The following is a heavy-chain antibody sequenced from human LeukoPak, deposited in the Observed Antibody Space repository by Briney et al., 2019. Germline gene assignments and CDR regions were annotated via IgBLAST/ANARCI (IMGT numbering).Heavy chain of an antibody. CDR1: GFTVSSNY. CDR3: ARDLYYGSGSPL. CDR2: ISSSSSYI. V-gene: IGHV3-21*01. Sequence: GGSLRLSCAASGFTVSSNYMSWVRQAPGKGLEWVSSISSSSSYIYYADSVKGRFTISRDNAKNSLYLQMNSLRAEDTAVYYCARDLYYGSGSPLWGQGTMVTVSS. D-gene: IGHD3-10*01. J-gene: IGHJ3*01.